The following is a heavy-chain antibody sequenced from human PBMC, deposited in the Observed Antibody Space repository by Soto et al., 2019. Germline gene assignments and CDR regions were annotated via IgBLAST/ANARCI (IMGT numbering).Heavy chain of an antibody. Sequence: SETLSLTCNVSGGSITSSSSYWGWIRQPPGRGLEWIGFIYYTGSTYYNPSLKSRVTISIDTSKSQFSLKLRSVTAADTAVFYCARLGGITGYSSAWYKFDYWGPGTLVIVSS. CDR2: IYYTGST. V-gene: IGHV4-39*01. D-gene: IGHD6-19*01. CDR3: ARLGGITGYSSAWYKFDY. J-gene: IGHJ4*02. CDR1: GGSITSSSSY.